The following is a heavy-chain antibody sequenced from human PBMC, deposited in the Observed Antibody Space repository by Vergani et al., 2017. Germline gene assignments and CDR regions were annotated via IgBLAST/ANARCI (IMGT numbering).Heavy chain of an antibody. CDR1: GGTFSSYA. Sequence: QVQLVQSGAEVKKPGSSVKVSCKASGGTFSSYAISWVRQAPGQGLEWMGGIIPIFGTANYAQKFQGRVPITADESTSTAYMELSSLRSEDTAVYYCARVIAESGFYYYYYYMDVWGKGTTVTVSS. D-gene: IGHD3-3*01. CDR3: ARVIAESGFYYYYYYMDV. CDR2: IIPIFGTA. V-gene: IGHV1-69*01. J-gene: IGHJ6*03.